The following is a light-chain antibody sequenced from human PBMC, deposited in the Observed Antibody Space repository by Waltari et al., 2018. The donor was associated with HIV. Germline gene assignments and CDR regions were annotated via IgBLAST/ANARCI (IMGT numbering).Light chain of an antibody. CDR3: MQALQTPFT. CDR2: LGS. Sequence: DIVMTQSPLSLPVTPGEPASISCTSNQSLHRKAYNQVNWYLQRPGQSPQLLIYLGSIRASGVPDRFTGSGFGTDFTLKINRVAAEDDGLYYCMQALQTPFTFGPGTKVHIK. V-gene: IGKV2-28*01. CDR1: QSLHRKAYNQ. J-gene: IGKJ3*01.